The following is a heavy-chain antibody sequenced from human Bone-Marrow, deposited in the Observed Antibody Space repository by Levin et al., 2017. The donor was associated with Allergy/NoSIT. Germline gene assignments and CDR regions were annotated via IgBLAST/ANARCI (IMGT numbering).Heavy chain of an antibody. J-gene: IGHJ4*02. CDR2: IYSVGTT. CDR3: TGGPSGVRG. Sequence: EASVKVSCAVSGFTVSNNYMSWVRQAPGAGLEWVSLIYSVGTTYYADSVKGRFTISRDNSRNTLYLQMNSLRAEDTAVYYCTGGPSGVRGWGQGTLVTVSS. CDR1: GFTVSNNY. D-gene: IGHD3-16*01. V-gene: IGHV3-53*01.